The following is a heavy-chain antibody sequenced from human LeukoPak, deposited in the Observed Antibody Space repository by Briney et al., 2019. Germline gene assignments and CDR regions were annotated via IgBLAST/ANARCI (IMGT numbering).Heavy chain of an antibody. CDR1: AYTFTDYD. Sequence: GASVNVSCTASAYTFTDYDMNWVRQAPGQRHEWIGWMNPNSGNTGYAQKFQGRVIMTGDTSINTAYMELSSLASEDTAVYYCARDGWFGGSEGFWFDPWGQGTLVTVSS. V-gene: IGHV1-8*01. J-gene: IGHJ5*02. CDR3: ARDGWFGGSEGFWFDP. CDR2: MNPNSGNT. D-gene: IGHD3-10*01.